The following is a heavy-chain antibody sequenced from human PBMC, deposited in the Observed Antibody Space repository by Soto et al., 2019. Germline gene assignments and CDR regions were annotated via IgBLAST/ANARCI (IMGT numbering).Heavy chain of an antibody. D-gene: IGHD1-1*01. J-gene: IGHJ3*01. CDR1: GFSFNNYA. CDR3: ATWHEREHAFDV. V-gene: IGHV3-33*01. CDR2: VWSDGNNR. Sequence: QVQLVESGGGVVQPGRSLRLSCVASGFSFNNYAMHWVRQAPGKGLEWVALVWSDGNNRFYADSVKGRFTISRDNAKNTVYLQMNSLRADDTAVYYCATWHEREHAFDVWGQGTTVTISS.